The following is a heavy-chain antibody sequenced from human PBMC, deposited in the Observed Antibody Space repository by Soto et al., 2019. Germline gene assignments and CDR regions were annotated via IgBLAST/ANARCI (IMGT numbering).Heavy chain of an antibody. D-gene: IGHD6-19*01. CDR2: ISYDGSEA. V-gene: IGHV3-30*18. J-gene: IGHJ4*02. CDR3: AKVYEQWPDY. CDR1: GFTFSNYG. Sequence: GGSLRLSCAASGFTFSNYGMHWVRQAPGKGLEWVTVISYDGSEAYYADSVKGRFTISRDNSKNTLYLEMNSLRAEDTAVYYCAKVYEQWPDYWGQGTLVTVSS.